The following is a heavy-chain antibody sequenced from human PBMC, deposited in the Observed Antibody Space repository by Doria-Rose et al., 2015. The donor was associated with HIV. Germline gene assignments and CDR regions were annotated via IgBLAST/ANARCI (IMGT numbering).Heavy chain of an antibody. CDR1: GVSLSSPGMG. CDR2: IFSDDER. V-gene: IGHV2-26*01. Sequence: TETLTLTCTVSGVSLSSPGMGVSWIRQPPGKALEWLANIFSDDERSYKTSLKSRLTISRGTSKSQVVLTMTDMEPVDTATYYCARIKSSRWYHKYYFDFWGQGTLVIVSA. CDR3: ARIKSSRWYHKYYFDF. J-gene: IGHJ4*02. D-gene: IGHD6-13*01.